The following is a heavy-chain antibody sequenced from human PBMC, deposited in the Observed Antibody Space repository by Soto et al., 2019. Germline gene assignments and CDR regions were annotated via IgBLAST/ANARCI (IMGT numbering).Heavy chain of an antibody. Sequence: SETLSLTCTVSSGSISSSSYYWGWIRQPPGKGLEWIGSIYYSGSTYYNPSLKSRVTISVDTSKNQFSLKLSSVTAADTAVYYCARRGRPWNGSYYFPYYYYGMDVWGQGTTVTVSS. CDR2: IYYSGST. CDR1: SGSISSSSYY. CDR3: ARRGRPWNGSYYFPYYYYGMDV. J-gene: IGHJ6*02. V-gene: IGHV4-39*01. D-gene: IGHD1-26*01.